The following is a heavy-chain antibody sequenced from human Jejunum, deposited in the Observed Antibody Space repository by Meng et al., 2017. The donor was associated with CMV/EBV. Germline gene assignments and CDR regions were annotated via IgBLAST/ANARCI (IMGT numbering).Heavy chain of an antibody. CDR1: GFTLTSYW. J-gene: IGHJ6*02. CDR3: ARIQVYSKGHYGMDV. V-gene: IGHV3-7*01. CDR2: IKQDGSEK. Sequence: GFTLTSYWMTWVRQAPGKGLEWVANIKQDGSEKYYVDSVKGRFTISRDNAKNSLYLQMDSLRAEDTAVYYCARIQVYSKGHYGMDVWGQGTTVTVSS. D-gene: IGHD4-11*01.